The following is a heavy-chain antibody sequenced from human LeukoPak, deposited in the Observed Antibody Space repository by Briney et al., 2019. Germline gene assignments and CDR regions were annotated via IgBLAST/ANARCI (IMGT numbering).Heavy chain of an antibody. J-gene: IGHJ4*02. D-gene: IGHD3-10*01. CDR1: GFTFSSYA. V-gene: IGHV3-23*01. Sequence: PGGSLRLSCAASGFTFSSYAMSWVRQAPGKGLEWVSRINSDGSSTTYADSVKGRFTISRDNAKNTLYLQMNSLRAEDTAVYYCAKDPPYYYGSGDYWGQGTLVTVSS. CDR2: INSDGSST. CDR3: AKDPPYYYGSGDY.